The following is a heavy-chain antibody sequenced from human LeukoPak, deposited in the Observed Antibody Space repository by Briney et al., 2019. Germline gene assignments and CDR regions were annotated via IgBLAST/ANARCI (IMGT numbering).Heavy chain of an antibody. CDR3: AREGGSHVRSGSFNFDY. Sequence: ASVKVSCKASGYTFTSYGISWVRQAPGQGLEWMGWISAYNGNTNYAQKLQGRVTMTTDTSASTAYMELSSLRSEDTAVYYCAREGGSHVRSGSFNFDYWGQGTLVTVSS. CDR1: GYTFTSYG. D-gene: IGHD1-26*01. V-gene: IGHV1-18*01. CDR2: ISAYNGNT. J-gene: IGHJ4*02.